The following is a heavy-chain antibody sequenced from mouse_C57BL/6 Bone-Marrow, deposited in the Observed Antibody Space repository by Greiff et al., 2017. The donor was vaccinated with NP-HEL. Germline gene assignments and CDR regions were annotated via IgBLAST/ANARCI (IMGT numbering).Heavy chain of an antibody. D-gene: IGHD1-1*01. Sequence: EVKVVESGGGLVKPGGSLKLSCAASGFSFSDYGMHWVRQAPEKGLEWVAYISSGSSTIYYADTVKGRFTISRDNAKNTLFMQMTSLRSEDTAMYYWAREISTVVATDYCALDYWGQGTSVTVSS. CDR2: ISSGSSTI. CDR1: GFSFSDYG. J-gene: IGHJ4*01. CDR3: AREISTVVATDYCALDY. V-gene: IGHV5-17*01.